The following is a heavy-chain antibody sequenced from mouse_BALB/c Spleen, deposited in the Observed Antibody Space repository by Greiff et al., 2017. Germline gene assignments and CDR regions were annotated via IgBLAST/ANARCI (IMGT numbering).Heavy chain of an antibody. D-gene: IGHD2-3*01. CDR1: GYSFTGYT. J-gene: IGHJ2*01. CDR2: INPYNGGT. V-gene: IGHV1-18*01. CDR3: ARDKGAIDGYYGNYFDY. Sequence: VQLKESGPELVKPGASMKISCKASGYSFTGYTMNWVKQSHGKNLEWIGLINPYNGGTSYNQKFKGKATLTVDKSSSTAYMELLSLTSEDSAVYYCARDKGAIDGYYGNYFDYWGQGTTLTVSS.